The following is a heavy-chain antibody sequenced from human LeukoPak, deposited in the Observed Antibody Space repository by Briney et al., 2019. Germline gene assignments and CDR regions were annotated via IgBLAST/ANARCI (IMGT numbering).Heavy chain of an antibody. D-gene: IGHD5-12*01. J-gene: IGHJ4*02. CDR2: IYHSGST. V-gene: IGHV4-59*01. Sequence: SETLSLTCTVYGDSLSTYYWTWIRQPPGKGLEWIGDIYHSGSTNYNPSLKSRITISVDTSKNQLSLEVSSVTAADTAVYYCARGGYSGLDYSIWGQGTLVTVSS. CDR3: ARGGYSGLDYSI. CDR1: GDSLSTYY.